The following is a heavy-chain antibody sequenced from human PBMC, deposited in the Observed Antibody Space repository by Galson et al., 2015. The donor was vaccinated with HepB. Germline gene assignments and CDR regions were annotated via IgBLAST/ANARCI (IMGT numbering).Heavy chain of an antibody. CDR2: IRAYNGNR. CDR1: GCTLTSYG. V-gene: IGHV1-18*01. Sequence: SVNVSCKPCGCTLTSYGICRLRLAPGHGREWMGWIRAYNGNRDYAQKLQGRVTITTDTSTSTAYMELRSLRSDDTAVYCFARYPEMDWSGGSCYKYSCYYGMDVWGQGTTVTVSS. J-gene: IGHJ6*02. D-gene: IGHD2-15*01. CDR3: ARYPEMDWSGGSCYKYSCYYGMDV.